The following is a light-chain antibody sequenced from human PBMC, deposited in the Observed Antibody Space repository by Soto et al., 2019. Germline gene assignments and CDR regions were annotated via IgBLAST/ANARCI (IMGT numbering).Light chain of an antibody. Sequence: EIVMTQSPATLSVSPGERATLSCRASQSVSSNLAWYQQKPGQAPRLLIYGSSTRATGIPARFSGSGSGTEFTLTSSSLHSEDFAVYYCQQYNNWALTFGGGTKVEIK. CDR2: GSS. J-gene: IGKJ4*01. CDR3: QQYNNWALT. V-gene: IGKV3-15*01. CDR1: QSVSSN.